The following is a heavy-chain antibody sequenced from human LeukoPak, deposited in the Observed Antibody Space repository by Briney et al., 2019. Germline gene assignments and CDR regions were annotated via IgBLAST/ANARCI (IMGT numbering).Heavy chain of an antibody. CDR3: AKIDAY. J-gene: IGHJ4*02. CDR1: GFTFSRNW. Sequence: GGSLRLSCAASGFTFSRNWMHWVRQAPGKGLVWVSRINSDGSITNYADSVKGRFTISRDNAENTLYLQMSSLRAEDTAVCYCAKIDAYWGQGTLVTVSS. V-gene: IGHV3-74*01. CDR2: INSDGSIT.